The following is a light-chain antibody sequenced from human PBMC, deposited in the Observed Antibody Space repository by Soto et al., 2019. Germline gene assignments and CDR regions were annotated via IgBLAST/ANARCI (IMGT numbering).Light chain of an antibody. Sequence: DIQMTQSPSTLAASIGDRVTITCRASQSISSWLAWYQQKPGKAPKLLIYDASSLESGVPSTLSGSGSGTEFTLTISSLQPDDFATYYCQQYNSYSTFGQGTKVDIK. J-gene: IGKJ1*01. CDR1: QSISSW. V-gene: IGKV1-5*01. CDR2: DAS. CDR3: QQYNSYST.